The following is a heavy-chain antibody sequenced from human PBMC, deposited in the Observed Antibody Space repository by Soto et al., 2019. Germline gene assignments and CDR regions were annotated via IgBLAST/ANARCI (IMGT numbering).Heavy chain of an antibody. CDR1: GFTFSSYV. Sequence: EVQLLESGGGLVQPGGSLRLSCAASGFTFSSYVMSWVRQAPGKGLEWVSTISGGSDSTYYADSVKGRFTISRDNSKNTLDLQMNSLRAEDTAVYYCAKVFRQGQLAYYYFDYWGQGTLVTVSS. CDR2: ISGGSDST. V-gene: IGHV3-23*01. CDR3: AKVFRQGQLAYYYFDY. J-gene: IGHJ4*02. D-gene: IGHD1-1*01.